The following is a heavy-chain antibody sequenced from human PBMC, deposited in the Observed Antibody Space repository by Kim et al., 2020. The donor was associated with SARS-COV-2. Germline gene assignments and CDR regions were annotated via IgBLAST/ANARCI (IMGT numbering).Heavy chain of an antibody. D-gene: IGHD3-16*01. V-gene: IGHV1-2*02. J-gene: IGHJ3*02. CDR1: GYSFTDYY. CDR3: AREDDGGRVYYDDAFDI. CDR2: INPDSGGA. Sequence: ASVKVSCKASGYSFTDYYLHWVRQATGQGLEWMGSINPDSGGANFAQNFKGRVTMSSDSSITTVYMELNRLTSDDTAVYYCAREDDGGRVYYDDAFDIWGQRTSVTVSS.